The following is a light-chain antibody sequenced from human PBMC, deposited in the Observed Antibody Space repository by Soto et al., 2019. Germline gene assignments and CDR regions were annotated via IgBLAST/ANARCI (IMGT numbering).Light chain of an antibody. CDR2: DVS. CDR3: SSYTSSSSLYV. V-gene: IGLV2-14*01. J-gene: IGLJ1*01. CDR1: SSDVGGYNY. Sequence: QSALTQPASVSGSPGQSITISCTGTSSDVGGYNYVSWYQQHPGKAPKLMIYDVSNRPSGVSNRFSGSKSGNTASLTISGLQAEDEFDYYCSSYTSSSSLYVFGTGTKVTVL.